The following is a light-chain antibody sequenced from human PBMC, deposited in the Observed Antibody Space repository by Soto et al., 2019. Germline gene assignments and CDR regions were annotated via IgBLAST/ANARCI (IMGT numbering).Light chain of an antibody. CDR3: QQYGGSPLYT. CDR1: QTVLNNY. Sequence: EVVLTQSPGTLSLSPGERATLSCRASQTVLNNYLSWYQQKPGQAPRLLIYGASTRDTVIPERLSGSGSGTGFTLGISGLEPEDFAVDYGQQYGGSPLYTFGRGTKVESK. J-gene: IGKJ2*01. V-gene: IGKV3-20*01. CDR2: GAS.